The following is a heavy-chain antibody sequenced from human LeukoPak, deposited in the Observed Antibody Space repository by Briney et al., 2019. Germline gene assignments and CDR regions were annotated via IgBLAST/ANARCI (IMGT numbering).Heavy chain of an antibody. CDR3: ARAPPYCTSSSCYADY. Sequence: PGGSLRLSCAATGFTFSTYSMNWVRQAPGKGLEWVSSISSSGSDIYYADSVRGRFTISGDNAKNSLYLQMNSLRAEDTAVYYCARAPPYCTSSSCYADYWGQGTLVTVSS. D-gene: IGHD2-2*01. CDR2: ISSSGSDI. CDR1: GFTFSTYS. V-gene: IGHV3-21*01. J-gene: IGHJ4*02.